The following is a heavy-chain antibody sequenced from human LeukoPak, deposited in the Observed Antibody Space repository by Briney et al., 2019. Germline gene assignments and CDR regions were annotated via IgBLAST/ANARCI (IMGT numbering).Heavy chain of an antibody. CDR1: GFTFSSYN. V-gene: IGHV3-48*04. CDR2: ISRSSSSI. CDR3: AVDRRQGPTVTTFSPFDY. D-gene: IGHD4-17*01. Sequence: PGGSLRLSCAASGFTFSSYNMNWVRQAPGKGLEWVSYISRSSSSIYYADSVKGRFTVSRDNGKNSLYLQMNSLRAKDTAVYYCAVDRRQGPTVTTFSPFDYWGQGTLVTVSS. J-gene: IGHJ4*02.